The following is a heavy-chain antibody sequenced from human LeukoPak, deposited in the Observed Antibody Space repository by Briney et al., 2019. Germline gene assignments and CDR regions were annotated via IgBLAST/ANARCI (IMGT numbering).Heavy chain of an antibody. CDR2: ISSSRSSYT. CDR3: AKCGNSGCHLIDY. V-gene: IGHV3-11*03. CDR1: GFTFSDYY. J-gene: IGHJ4*02. Sequence: PGGSLRLSCAASGFTFSDYYMSWIRKAPGKGLECVSFISSSRSSYTNYADSVRGRFTISRDNAKNSLYLQMNSLRAEDTAVYYCAKCGNSGCHLIDYWGQGTLVTVSS. D-gene: IGHD5-12*01.